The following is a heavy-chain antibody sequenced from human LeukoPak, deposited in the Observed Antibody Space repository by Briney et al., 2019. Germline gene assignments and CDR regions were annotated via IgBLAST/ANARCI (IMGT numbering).Heavy chain of an antibody. J-gene: IGHJ4*02. Sequence: PGGSLRLSCAASGFTFSSYSMNWVRQAPGKGLEWVSYISSSSTIYYADSVKGRFAISRDNAKNSLYLQMNSLRAEDTAVYYCARDRGDGGYSGYEDFDYWGQGTLVTVSS. D-gene: IGHD5-12*01. V-gene: IGHV3-48*01. CDR1: GFTFSSYS. CDR3: ARDRGDGGYSGYEDFDY. CDR2: ISSSSTI.